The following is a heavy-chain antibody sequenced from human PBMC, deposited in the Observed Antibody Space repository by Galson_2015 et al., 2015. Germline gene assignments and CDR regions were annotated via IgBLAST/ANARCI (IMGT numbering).Heavy chain of an antibody. Sequence: SLRLSCAASGFTFSNYDMHWLRQAPGKGLEWVAGTSYDGGNKYYIDSVKGRFTISRDNSKNTLFLQLNSLRVEDTAVYYCAKDRYYYDTSGSFVIWGQGTSVTVSS. D-gene: IGHD3-22*01. J-gene: IGHJ3*02. V-gene: IGHV3-30*18. CDR1: GFTFSNYD. CDR3: AKDRYYYDTSGSFVI. CDR2: TSYDGGNK.